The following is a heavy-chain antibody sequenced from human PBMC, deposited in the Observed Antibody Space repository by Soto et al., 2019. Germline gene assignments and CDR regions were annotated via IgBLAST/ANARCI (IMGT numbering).Heavy chain of an antibody. CDR3: AHAYGGRSLY. J-gene: IGHJ4*02. CDR1: GFSLTTDRVG. Sequence: QITLKESGHTLVKPTQTLTLTCTFSGFSLTTDRVGVGWIRQPPGEALEWLAVIYWDDSKTYRPSLESRLTITKVTSKNQVALTMTNMDSLDTATYYCAHAYGGRSLYWGQGTLVTVSS. CDR2: IYWDDSK. V-gene: IGHV2-5*02. D-gene: IGHD1-26*01.